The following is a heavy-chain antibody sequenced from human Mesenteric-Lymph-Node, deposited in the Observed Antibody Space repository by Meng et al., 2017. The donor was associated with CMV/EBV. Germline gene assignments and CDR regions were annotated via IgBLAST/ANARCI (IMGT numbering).Heavy chain of an antibody. Sequence: GGSLRLSCAASGFTFSSYSMNWVRQAPGKGLEWVSSISIGGSPFYADSVEGRFTISRDNSNNALYLQMNSLRAEDTAVYYCARGGFSNSDYYGMDVWGQGTTVTVSS. CDR3: ARGGFSNSDYYGMDV. CDR1: GFTFSSYS. D-gene: IGHD4-11*01. CDR2: ISIGGSP. V-gene: IGHV3-66*02. J-gene: IGHJ6*02.